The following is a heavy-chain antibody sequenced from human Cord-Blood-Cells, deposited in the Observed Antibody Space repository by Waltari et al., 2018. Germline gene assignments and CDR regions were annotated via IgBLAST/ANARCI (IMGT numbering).Heavy chain of an antibody. J-gene: IGHJ5*02. CDR1: GFTLSSYA. Sequence: EVQLLESGGGLVQPGGSLRLSCAASGFTLSSYAMGWVRQAPGKGLEWVSAISGSGGSTYYADSVKGRFTISRDNSKNTLYLQMNSLRAEDTAVYYCAKDRIAAHLFDPWGQGTLVTVSS. V-gene: IGHV3-23*01. D-gene: IGHD6-13*01. CDR3: AKDRIAAHLFDP. CDR2: ISGSGGST.